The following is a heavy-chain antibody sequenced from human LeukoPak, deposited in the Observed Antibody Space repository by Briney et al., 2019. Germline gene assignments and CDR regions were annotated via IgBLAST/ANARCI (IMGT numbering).Heavy chain of an antibody. Sequence: GGSLRLSCAASGFSIRNSWMHWVGQAPGKGLVWVSRINSDGSTTNYADSVKGRFTISRDDAKNTLYLQMNNLRAEDTAVYYCVRDQGYGFHIWGQGTMVTVSS. J-gene: IGHJ3*02. V-gene: IGHV3-74*01. CDR1: GFSIRNSW. CDR3: VRDQGYGFHI. CDR2: INSDGSTT.